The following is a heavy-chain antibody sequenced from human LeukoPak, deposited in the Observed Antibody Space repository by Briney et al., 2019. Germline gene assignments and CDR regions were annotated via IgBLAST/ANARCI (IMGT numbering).Heavy chain of an antibody. CDR2: IYDSESS. CDR1: GGSMSGSY. V-gene: IGHV4-59*08. J-gene: IGHJ4*02. CDR3: ARQVNSGFYDY. D-gene: IGHD6-19*01. Sequence: PSETLSLTCTVSGGSMSGSYWSWIRQPPGKGLEWIGFIYDSESSNFNPSLKSRVTMSLDTSKNQFSLKLSSVTAADTAVYYCARQVNSGFYDYWGQGTLVTVSS.